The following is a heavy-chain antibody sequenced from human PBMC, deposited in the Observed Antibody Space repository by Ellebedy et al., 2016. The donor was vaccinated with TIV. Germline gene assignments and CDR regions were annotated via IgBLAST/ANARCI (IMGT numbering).Heavy chain of an antibody. V-gene: IGHV3-7*04. CDR2: IKQDGSEK. D-gene: IGHD5-12*01. J-gene: IGHJ4*02. CDR1: GFSFSNYW. CDR3: ARWIVAPGFDY. Sequence: GESLKISCAASGFSFSNYWMGWVRQAPGKGLEWVANIKQDGSEKYYVDSVKGRFTISRDNAQNSLYLQMISLRADDTAVYYCARWIVAPGFDYWGQGTRVTVSS.